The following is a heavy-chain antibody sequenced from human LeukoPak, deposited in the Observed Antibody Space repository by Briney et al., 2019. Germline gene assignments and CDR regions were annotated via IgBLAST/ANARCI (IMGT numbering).Heavy chain of an antibody. CDR2: IYYSGST. D-gene: IGHD3-10*01. CDR1: GGSISSSSYY. CDR3: ARVNFPYGYYGSGSYSYYYGMDV. Sequence: PSETLSLTCTVSGGSISSSSYYWGWIRQPPGKGLEWIGSIYYSGSTYYNPSLKSRVTISVDTSKNQFSLKLSSVTAADTAVYYCARVNFPYGYYGSGSYSYYYGMDVWGQGTTVTVSS. V-gene: IGHV4-39*07. J-gene: IGHJ6*02.